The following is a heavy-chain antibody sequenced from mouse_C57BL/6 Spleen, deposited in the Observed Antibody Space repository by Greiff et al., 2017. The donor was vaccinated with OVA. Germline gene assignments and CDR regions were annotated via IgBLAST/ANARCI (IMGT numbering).Heavy chain of an antibody. J-gene: IGHJ4*01. V-gene: IGHV1-61*01. CDR3: ARKRTGYDYSTMDY. Sequence: QVQLQQPGAELVRPGSSVKLSCKASGYTFTSYWMDWVKQRPGQGLEWIGNIYPSDSETHYNQKFKDKATLTVDKSSSTAYMQLSSLTSEDSAVYYCARKRTGYDYSTMDYWGQGTSVTVSS. CDR1: GYTFTSYW. CDR2: IYPSDSET. D-gene: IGHD2-4*01.